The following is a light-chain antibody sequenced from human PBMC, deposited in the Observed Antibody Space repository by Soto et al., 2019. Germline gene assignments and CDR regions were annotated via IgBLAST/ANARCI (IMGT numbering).Light chain of an antibody. Sequence: QSAMTQPASVSGSPGQSITISCTGTSSDVGGYNSVSWYQQHPGKAPKLMIYDVSSRPSGVSNRFSGSKSGNTASLTISGLQAEDEADYYCSSYTSSGVVFGGGTKGTVL. CDR2: DVS. CDR1: SSDVGGYNS. J-gene: IGLJ2*01. V-gene: IGLV2-14*01. CDR3: SSYTSSGVV.